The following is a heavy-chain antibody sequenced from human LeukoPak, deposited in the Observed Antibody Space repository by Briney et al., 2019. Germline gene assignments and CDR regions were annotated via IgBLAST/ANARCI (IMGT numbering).Heavy chain of an antibody. V-gene: IGHV3-48*03. CDR3: ARGEYYYGSQISFDY. D-gene: IGHD3-10*01. CDR1: GFTFSSYE. J-gene: IGHJ4*02. Sequence: GGSLRLSCAASGFTFSSYEMNWVRQAPGKGLEWVSYISSSGSTIYYAGSVKGRFTISRDNAKNSLYLQMNSLRAEDTAVYYCARGEYYYGSQISFDYWGQGTLVTVSS. CDR2: ISSSGSTI.